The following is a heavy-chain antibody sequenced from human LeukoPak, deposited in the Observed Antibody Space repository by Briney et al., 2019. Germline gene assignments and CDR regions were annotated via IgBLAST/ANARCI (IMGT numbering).Heavy chain of an antibody. J-gene: IGHJ5*02. Sequence: PGRTLRLFCAASRFTHRILWMSWATDASGKGLEWVINIKQHGSDKLYMESVKGRFPIPRDIPKHSLHLPKNTQIAQDTPVYHCARVSTHIVVGNWFDPWGRGTLVGVSS. CDR2: IKQHGSDK. CDR1: RFTHRILW. CDR3: ARVSTHIVVGNWFDP. V-gene: IGHV3-7*01. D-gene: IGHD2-2*01.